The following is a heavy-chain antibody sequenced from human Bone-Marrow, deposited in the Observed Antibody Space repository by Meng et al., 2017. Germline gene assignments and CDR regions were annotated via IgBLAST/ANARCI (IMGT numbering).Heavy chain of an antibody. D-gene: IGHD6-13*01. J-gene: IGHJ4*02. Sequence: SVKVSCKASGGTFSSYAISWVRQAPGQGLEWMGGIIPIFGTANYAQKFQGRVTITADESTSTAYMELRSLRSEDTAVYYCARDSRRRHVFRPNTPLVPDYFDYWGQGTLVTVSS. CDR2: IIPIFGTA. CDR1: GGTFSSYA. CDR3: ARDSRRRHVFRPNTPLVPDYFDY. V-gene: IGHV1-69*13.